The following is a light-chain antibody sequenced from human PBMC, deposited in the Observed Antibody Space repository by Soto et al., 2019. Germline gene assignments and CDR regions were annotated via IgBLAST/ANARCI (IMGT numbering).Light chain of an antibody. V-gene: IGLV1-44*01. Sequence: QSVLTQPPSASGTPGQRVTISCSGSISNIGSNTVNWYQQLPGTAPKLLIYSNYQRPSGVPDRFSGSKSGTSASLAISGLQSEDEADYYCAAWNDSLNGWVFGGGTQLTVL. CDR1: ISNIGSNT. J-gene: IGLJ3*02. CDR3: AAWNDSLNGWV. CDR2: SNY.